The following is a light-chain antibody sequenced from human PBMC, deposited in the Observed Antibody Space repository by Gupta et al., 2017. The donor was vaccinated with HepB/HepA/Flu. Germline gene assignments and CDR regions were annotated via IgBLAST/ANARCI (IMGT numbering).Light chain of an antibody. CDR1: SSDVGGYNY. CDR3: SSDTSSSTRV. Sequence: QSALTPPASVSAPAGQSITISCTGTSSDVGGYNYLSWYHQHPGNAPKLMIYEVNKRPAGVSNRFAGSKAGTAASLTISGLQAEDEADYYCSSDTSSSTRVFGGGTKLTVL. V-gene: IGLV2-14*01. CDR2: EVN. J-gene: IGLJ2*01.